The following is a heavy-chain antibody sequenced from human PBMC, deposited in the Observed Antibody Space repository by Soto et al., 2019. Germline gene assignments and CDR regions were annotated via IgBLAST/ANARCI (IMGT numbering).Heavy chain of an antibody. V-gene: IGHV1-3*01. Sequence: QVQLVQSGAEVKKPGASVKVSCKASGYTFTNYAMHWVRQAPGHRLEWMGWINAGNGNTKYSQKFQGRVTITRDTSASTSYMELSILRSEDTAVYYCARDLSSSPDAWGQGTLVTVSS. D-gene: IGHD6-6*01. CDR2: INAGNGNT. J-gene: IGHJ5*02. CDR3: ARDLSSSPDA. CDR1: GYTFTNYA.